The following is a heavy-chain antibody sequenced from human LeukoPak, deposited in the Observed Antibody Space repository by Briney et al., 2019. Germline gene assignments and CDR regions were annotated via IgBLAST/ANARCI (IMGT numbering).Heavy chain of an antibody. CDR1: GGSISGYY. D-gene: IGHD6-6*01. J-gene: IGHJ4*02. Sequence: SETLSLTCTVSGGSISGYYWSWMRQPPGKGLEWIGYIYYTGSTNYNPSLKSRVTISVDTSMNQFSLKLSSVTAADTAVYYCARISSSAPYFDYWGQGSLVTVSS. V-gene: IGHV4-59*08. CDR3: ARISSSAPYFDY. CDR2: IYYTGST.